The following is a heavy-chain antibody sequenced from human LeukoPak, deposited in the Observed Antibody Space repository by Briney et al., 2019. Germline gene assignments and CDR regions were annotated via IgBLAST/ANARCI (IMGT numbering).Heavy chain of an antibody. CDR3: ARVLDTSRDYYYYYYMDV. V-gene: IGHV1-69*01. D-gene: IGHD5-18*01. Sequence: SVKVSCKASGGTFSSYAISWVRQAPGQGLEWMGGIIPIFGTANYAQKFQGRVTITADESTSTAYMELSSLRSEDTAVYYCARVLDTSRDYYYYYYMDVWGKGTTVTVSS. CDR1: GGTFSSYA. J-gene: IGHJ6*03. CDR2: IIPIFGTA.